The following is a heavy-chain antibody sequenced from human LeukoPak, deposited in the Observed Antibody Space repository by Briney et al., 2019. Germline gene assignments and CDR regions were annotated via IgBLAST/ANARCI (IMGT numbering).Heavy chain of an antibody. CDR1: GGSISSSSYY. Sequence: SETLSLTCTVSGGSISSSSYYWGWIRQPPGKGLEWIGSIYYSGSTYYNPSLKSRVTISVDTSKNQFSLKLSSVTAADTAVYYCVRENLSSSWYWGQGTLVTVSS. CDR2: IYYSGST. D-gene: IGHD6-13*01. V-gene: IGHV4-39*02. J-gene: IGHJ4*02. CDR3: VRENLSSSWY.